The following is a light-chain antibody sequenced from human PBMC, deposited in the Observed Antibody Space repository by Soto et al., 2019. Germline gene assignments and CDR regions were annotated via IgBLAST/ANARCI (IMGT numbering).Light chain of an antibody. CDR3: QKYNSAPRA. J-gene: IGKJ1*01. CDR2: DAS. V-gene: IGKV1-27*01. Sequence: DIQMTQSPSSLSASVGDRVTITCRASQGTSNFLAWYQQKPGKVPKLLVYDASTFQSGVPSRFSGSGSGTDFTLTISSLQPEDVATYYCQKYNSAPRAFGQGTKVEIK. CDR1: QGTSNF.